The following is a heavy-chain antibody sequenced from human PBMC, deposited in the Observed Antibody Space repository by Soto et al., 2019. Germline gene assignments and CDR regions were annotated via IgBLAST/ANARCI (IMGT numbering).Heavy chain of an antibody. CDR2: IYYTGST. J-gene: IGHJ4*02. Sequence: ETLSLTCTVSGGSVNSDYYYWSWIRQPPGKGLEWIGYIYYTGSTNYNPSLESRVTISLDTSRNQFSLKLSSVTAADTAVFYCAREYSNSPEAFDYWGQGALVTVSS. CDR1: GGSVNSDYYY. V-gene: IGHV4-61*01. CDR3: AREYSNSPEAFDY. D-gene: IGHD6-6*01.